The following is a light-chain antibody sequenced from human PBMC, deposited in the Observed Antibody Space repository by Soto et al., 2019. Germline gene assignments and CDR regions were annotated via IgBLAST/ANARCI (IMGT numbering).Light chain of an antibody. CDR3: GTWDSSLSAGV. Sequence: QSVLTQPPSVSAAPVQKVTISCSGISSNIGNNYVSWYQQLPGTAPKLLIYDNNKRPSGIPDRFSGSKSGTSATLGITGLQTGDEADYYCGTWDSSLSAGVFGTGTKVTVL. CDR2: DNN. J-gene: IGLJ1*01. CDR1: SSNIGNNY. V-gene: IGLV1-51*01.